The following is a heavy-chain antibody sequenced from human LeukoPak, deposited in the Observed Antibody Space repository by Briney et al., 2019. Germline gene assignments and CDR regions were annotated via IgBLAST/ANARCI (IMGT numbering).Heavy chain of an antibody. CDR3: ARSYGDYPDAFDI. Sequence: PGGSLRLSCAASGFTFSSYWMHLVRQAPGKGLVWVSRINSDGSSTSYADSVKGRFTISRDNAKNTLYLQMNSLRAEDTAVYYCARSYGDYPDAFDIWGQGTMVTVSS. CDR1: GFTFSSYW. D-gene: IGHD4-17*01. J-gene: IGHJ3*02. CDR2: INSDGSST. V-gene: IGHV3-74*01.